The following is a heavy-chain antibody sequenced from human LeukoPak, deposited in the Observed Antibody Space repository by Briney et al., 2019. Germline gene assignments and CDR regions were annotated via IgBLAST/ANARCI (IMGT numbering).Heavy chain of an antibody. CDR2: IYWDDDK. Sequence: SGPTLLKPTQTLTLTFTFSGFSLSTNGVGVAWIRQPPGKAPEWLALIYWDDDKRYSPSLKSRLTITKDTSKNQVVLTITNMDPVDTATYYCAHRGPIGAAVFDYWGQGTLVTVSS. J-gene: IGHJ4*02. CDR1: GFSLSTNGVG. V-gene: IGHV2-5*02. CDR3: AHRGPIGAAVFDY. D-gene: IGHD6-13*01.